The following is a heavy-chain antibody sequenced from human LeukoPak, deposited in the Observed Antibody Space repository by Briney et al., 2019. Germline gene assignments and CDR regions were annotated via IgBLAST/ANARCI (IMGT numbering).Heavy chain of an antibody. V-gene: IGHV3-43*01. CDR3: AKDITPSSKSGYFDS. CDR1: GFTFDDYT. J-gene: IGHJ4*02. D-gene: IGHD4-11*01. Sequence: GGSLRLSCAASGFTFDDYTMHWARQAPGKGLEWVSLISWDGGSTYYADSVKGRFTISRDNSKNSLYLQMNSLRTEHTALYYCAKDITPSSKSGYFDSWGQGNLVTVSS. CDR2: ISWDGGST.